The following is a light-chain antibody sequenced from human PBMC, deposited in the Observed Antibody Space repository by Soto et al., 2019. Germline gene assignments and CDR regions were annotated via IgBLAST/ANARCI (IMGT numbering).Light chain of an antibody. CDR2: EVS. CDR1: SGDVGTYNY. V-gene: IGLV2-14*01. Sequence: ALAQPASVSGSPGQSITISCTGTSGDVGTYNYVSWYQQHAGKAPKLIICEVSNRPSGVSNRFSGSKSANTASLTISGLQAEDEADYYCSSYTSSSRYVFGTGTKVTVL. J-gene: IGLJ1*01. CDR3: SSYTSSSRYV.